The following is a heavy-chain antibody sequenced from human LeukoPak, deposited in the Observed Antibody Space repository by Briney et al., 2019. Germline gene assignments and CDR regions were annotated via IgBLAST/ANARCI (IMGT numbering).Heavy chain of an antibody. CDR2: IYYSGSI. CDR1: GGSISSSSYY. J-gene: IGHJ4*02. CDR3: ARGAVGSGTYFDY. D-gene: IGHD3-10*01. V-gene: IGHV4-39*07. Sequence: SETLSLTCTVSGGSISSSSYYWGWIRQPPGKGLEWIGSIYYSGSIYYNPSLKSRVTISVDTSKNQFSLRLSSVTAADTAVYYCARGAVGSGTYFDYWGQGTLVTVSS.